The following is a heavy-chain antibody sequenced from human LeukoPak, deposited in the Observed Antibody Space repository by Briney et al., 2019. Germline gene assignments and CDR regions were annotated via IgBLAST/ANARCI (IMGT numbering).Heavy chain of an antibody. D-gene: IGHD4-11*01. CDR3: ARRTTVTIPFGY. J-gene: IGHJ4*02. V-gene: IGHV4-34*01. Sequence: SETLSLTCAVYGGSFSGYYWSWIRQPPGKGLEWSGEINHSGSTNYNPSLKSRVTISVDKSKNQFSLKLSSVTAADTAVYYCARRTTVTIPFGYWRQGTLVTVSS. CDR1: GGSFSGYY. CDR2: INHSGST.